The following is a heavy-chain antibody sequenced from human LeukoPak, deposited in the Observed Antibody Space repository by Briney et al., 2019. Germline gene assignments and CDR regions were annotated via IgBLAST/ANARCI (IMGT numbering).Heavy chain of an antibody. Sequence: SETLSLTCAVYGGSFSGYYWSWIRQPPGKGLEWIGEINHSGSTNYNPSLKSRVTIPVDTSKNQFSLKLSSVTAADTAVYYCAREEQNAFDIWGQGTMVTVSS. D-gene: IGHD1-26*01. CDR2: INHSGST. V-gene: IGHV4-34*01. CDR3: AREEQNAFDI. J-gene: IGHJ3*02. CDR1: GGSFSGYY.